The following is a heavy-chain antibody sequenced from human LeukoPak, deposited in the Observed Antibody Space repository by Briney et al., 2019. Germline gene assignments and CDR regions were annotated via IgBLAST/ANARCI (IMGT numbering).Heavy chain of an antibody. Sequence: SETLSLTCAVYGGSFSGYYWSWIRQPPGKGLEWIGEINHSGSTNYNPSLKSRVTISVDTSKNQFSLKLSSVTAADTAVYYCARVTGGTDSSYDYWGQGTLVTVSS. CDR2: INHSGST. J-gene: IGHJ4*02. D-gene: IGHD1-14*01. V-gene: IGHV4-34*01. CDR1: GGSFSGYY. CDR3: ARVTGGTDSSYDY.